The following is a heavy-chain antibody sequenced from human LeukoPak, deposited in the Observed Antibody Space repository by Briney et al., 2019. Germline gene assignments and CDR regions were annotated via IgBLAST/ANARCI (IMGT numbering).Heavy chain of an antibody. D-gene: IGHD3-10*01. Sequence: PSETLSLTCSVSGGSISSYYWSWIRQPPGKGLEWIGYINYSGSTKYNPSLKSRVTISVDTSKNQFSLKLSSVTAADTAVYYCARLMVRGVISDAFDIWGQGTMVTVSS. CDR1: GGSISSYY. CDR3: ARLMVRGVISDAFDI. V-gene: IGHV4-59*08. J-gene: IGHJ3*02. CDR2: INYSGST.